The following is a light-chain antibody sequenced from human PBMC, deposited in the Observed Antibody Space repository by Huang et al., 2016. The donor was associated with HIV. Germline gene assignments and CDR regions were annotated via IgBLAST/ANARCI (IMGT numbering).Light chain of an antibody. V-gene: IGKV1-33*01. J-gene: IGKJ4*01. CDR3: QQYDDLIS. Sequence: DIQMTQSPSSLSASVGDRVTITCQASQDIDTYLNWYQQKPGKAPKLLVYGAANLETGVPSRFSGSGSERHFSLTITSLQPEDGAEYYCQQYDDLISFGGGTKVEIK. CDR1: QDIDTY. CDR2: GAA.